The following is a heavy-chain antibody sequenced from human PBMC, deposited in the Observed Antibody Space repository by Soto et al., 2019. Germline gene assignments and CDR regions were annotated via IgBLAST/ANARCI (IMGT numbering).Heavy chain of an antibody. CDR1: GYTFTGYY. CDR3: ARDLRITGTLAGY. D-gene: IGHD1-20*01. CDR2: INPNNGGT. Sequence: ASVKVSCKASGYTFTGYYMHWVRQAPGQGLEWMGWINPNNGGTNYAQKLQGRVTMTRDTSTSTAYTELRSLRSDDTAVYYCARDLRITGTLAGYWGQGTLVTVSS. V-gene: IGHV1-2*02. J-gene: IGHJ4*02.